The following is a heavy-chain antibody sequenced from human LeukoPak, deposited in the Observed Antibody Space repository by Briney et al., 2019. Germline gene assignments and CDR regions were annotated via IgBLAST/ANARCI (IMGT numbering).Heavy chain of an antibody. Sequence: SETLSLTCTVSGGSISSYYWSWIRQPPGKGLEWIGYIYYSGSTNYNPSLKSRVTISVDTSKNQFSLKLISVTAADTAVYYCARGSKFLYYGSGSYFAYWGQGTLVTVSS. CDR2: IYYSGST. CDR1: GGSISSYY. CDR3: ARGSKFLYYGSGSYFAY. V-gene: IGHV4-59*01. D-gene: IGHD3-10*01. J-gene: IGHJ4*02.